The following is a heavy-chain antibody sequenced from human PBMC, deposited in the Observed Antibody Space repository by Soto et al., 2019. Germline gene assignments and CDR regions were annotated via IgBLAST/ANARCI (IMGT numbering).Heavy chain of an antibody. V-gene: IGHV3-30*18. CDR1: GFTFSEYG. J-gene: IGHJ4*02. CDR3: AKEMFPRTVLDSSSPWGDF. Sequence: PGGSLRLSCTASGFTFSEYGIHWVRQAPGKGLEWVAVISYGGSHKDYAGSVKGRFTISRDDSKNTVYLQMNSLKTDDTAVYYCAKEMFPRTVLDSSSPWGDFWGRGSLVTVSS. D-gene: IGHD2-15*01. CDR2: ISYGGSHK.